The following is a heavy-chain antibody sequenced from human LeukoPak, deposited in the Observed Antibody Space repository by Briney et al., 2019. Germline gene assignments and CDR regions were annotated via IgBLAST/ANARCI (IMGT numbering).Heavy chain of an antibody. CDR3: ARGAGYYDSSGYYYCTNYFDY. CDR1: GGTFSSYA. Sequence: SVKVSCKASGGTFSSYAISWVRQAPGQGLEWMGRIIPILGIANYAQKFQGRVTITADKSTSTAYMELSSLRSEDTAVYYCARGAGYYDSSGYYYCTNYFDYWGQGTQVTVSS. V-gene: IGHV1-69*04. D-gene: IGHD3-22*01. CDR2: IIPILGIA. J-gene: IGHJ4*02.